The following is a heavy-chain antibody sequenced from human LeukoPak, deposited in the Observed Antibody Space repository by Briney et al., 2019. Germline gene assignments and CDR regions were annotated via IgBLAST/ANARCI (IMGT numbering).Heavy chain of an antibody. CDR3: ARDGGSYTPQDY. J-gene: IGHJ4*02. CDR2: INSDGSSP. Sequence: QPGGSLRLSCAASGFTFSTYWMHWVRQGRGGGLVWVSCINSDGSSPTYADSVKGRFTISRDNAKNTLSLQMNSLRAEDTAVYYCARDGGSYTPQDYWGQGTLVTVSS. CDR1: GFTFSTYW. D-gene: IGHD1-26*01. V-gene: IGHV3-74*01.